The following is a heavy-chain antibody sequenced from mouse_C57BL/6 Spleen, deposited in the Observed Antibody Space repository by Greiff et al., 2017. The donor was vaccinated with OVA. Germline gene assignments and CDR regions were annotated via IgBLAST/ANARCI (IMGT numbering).Heavy chain of an antibody. CDR3: APGTTFYAMDY. J-gene: IGHJ4*01. Sequence: QVQLKESGAELVKPGASVKISCKASGYAFSSYWMNWVKQRPGKGLEWIGQIYPGDGDTNYNGKFKGKATLTADKSSSTAYMQLSSLTSEDSAVYFCAPGTTFYAMDYWGQGTSVTVSS. CDR1: GYAFSSYW. D-gene: IGHD1-1*01. CDR2: IYPGDGDT. V-gene: IGHV1-80*01.